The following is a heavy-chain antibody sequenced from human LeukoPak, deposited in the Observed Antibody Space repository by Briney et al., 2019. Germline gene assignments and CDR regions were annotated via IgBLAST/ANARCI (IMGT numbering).Heavy chain of an antibody. CDR2: IYYTGRT. V-gene: IGHV4-39*07. J-gene: IGHJ4*02. CDR1: GASISSSSYF. Sequence: SETLSLTCNVSGASISSSSYFWGWIRQPPGKGLEWIGSIYYTGRTYYNPSLNSRVTISVDKSKNQFSLRLSSVTAADTAVYYCARDVWFGAGRTFDYWGQGTLVTVSS. CDR3: ARDVWFGAGRTFDY. D-gene: IGHD3-10*01.